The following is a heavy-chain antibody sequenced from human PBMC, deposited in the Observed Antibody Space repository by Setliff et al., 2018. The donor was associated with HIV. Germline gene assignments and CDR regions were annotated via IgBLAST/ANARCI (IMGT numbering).Heavy chain of an antibody. CDR1: GYRLASYW. Sequence: PGESLKISCKGSGYRLASYWIGWVRQMPGKGLEWMGSIYPGDSATRYSPSFQGQVTISADKSISTAYLHWSSLKASDTAMYFCARLPTGDHHFDFWGEGTLVTVSS. CDR2: IYPGDSAT. CDR3: ARLPTGDHHFDF. D-gene: IGHD7-27*01. J-gene: IGHJ4*02. V-gene: IGHV5-51*01.